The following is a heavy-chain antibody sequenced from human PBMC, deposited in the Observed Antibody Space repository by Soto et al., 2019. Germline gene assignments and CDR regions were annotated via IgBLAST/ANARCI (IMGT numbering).Heavy chain of an antibody. V-gene: IGHV3-53*01. CDR3: VVAVAGDQDY. D-gene: IGHD6-19*01. J-gene: IGHJ4*02. Sequence: GGSLRLSCAASGFTVSSNYMSWVRQAPGKGLEWVSVIYSGYTTEYAASVKGRFTISRDDSKNSLYLQMNSLKTEDTAVYYCVVAVAGDQDYWGQGTLVTVSS. CDR2: IYSGYTT. CDR1: GFTVSSNY.